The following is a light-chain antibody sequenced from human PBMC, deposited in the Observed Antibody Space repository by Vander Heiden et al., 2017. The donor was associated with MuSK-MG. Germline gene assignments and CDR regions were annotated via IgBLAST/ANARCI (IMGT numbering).Light chain of an antibody. V-gene: IGLV1-44*01. J-gene: IGLJ2*01. CDR1: SPNIGSDS. CDR3: AAWDDSLNGVV. Sequence: GRRVTISCSGSSPNIGSDSVNWYQHLPGTAPKLLIHSNVHRPSGVPDRFSGSKSGTSASLAISGLQSGDEADYYCAAWDDSLNGVVFGGGTKLTVL. CDR2: SNV.